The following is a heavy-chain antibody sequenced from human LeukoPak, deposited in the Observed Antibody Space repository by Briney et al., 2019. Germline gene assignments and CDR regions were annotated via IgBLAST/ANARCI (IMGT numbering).Heavy chain of an antibody. CDR2: ISASGDVT. V-gene: IGHV3-23*01. J-gene: IGHJ4*02. CDR3: ARTARSYSYDFWSGYSAD. CDR1: RFSFSAYP. D-gene: IGHD3-3*01. Sequence: GGSLRLSCAASRFSFSAYPMGWVRRAPGKGLEWVSGISASGDVTFHADPVKGRFTISRDNAKNSLYLQMSSLRAEDTAVYYCARTARSYSYDFWSGYSADWGQGTLVTVSS.